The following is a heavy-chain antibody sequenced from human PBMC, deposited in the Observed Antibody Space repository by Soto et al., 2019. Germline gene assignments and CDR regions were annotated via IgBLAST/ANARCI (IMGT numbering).Heavy chain of an antibody. CDR1: GYNFNTFD. D-gene: IGHD2-8*01. J-gene: IGHJ6*02. CDR3: ARGDSTDCSNGVCSFFYNHDMDV. Sequence: ASVQVSCKASGYNFNTFDIYWVRRAPGPGLEWLGRINPKSGGTSTAQKFQGWVTMTTDTSISTASMELTSLTSDDTAIYYCARGDSTDCSNGVCSFFYNHDMDVWGQGTTVTVSS. V-gene: IGHV1-2*04. CDR2: INPKSGGT.